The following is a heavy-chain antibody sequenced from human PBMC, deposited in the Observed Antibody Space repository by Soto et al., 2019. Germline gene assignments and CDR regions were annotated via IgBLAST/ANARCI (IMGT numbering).Heavy chain of an antibody. D-gene: IGHD3-10*01. V-gene: IGHV4-59*01. CDR2: IYYSGST. CDR3: ARVGVRGVIRGPNWFDP. J-gene: IGHJ5*02. CDR1: GGSISSYY. Sequence: SETLSLTCTVSGGSISSYYWSWIRQPPGKGLEWIGYIYYSGSTNYNPSLKSRVTISVDTSKNQFSLKLSSVTAADTAVYYCARVGVRGVIRGPNWFDPWGQGTLVTVSS.